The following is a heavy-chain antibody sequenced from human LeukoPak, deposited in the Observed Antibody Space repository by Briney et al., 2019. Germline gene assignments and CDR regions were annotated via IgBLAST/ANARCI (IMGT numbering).Heavy chain of an antibody. CDR3: ARGRTTGEFDY. J-gene: IGHJ4*02. D-gene: IGHD4-11*01. Sequence: SVKVSCKASGGTFSSHAISWVRQAPGQGLEWMGGINPIFHTPTYAKKFQGRFTITKDESMSTASMDLSSLISDDTAVYYCARGRTTGEFDYWGQGTLVTVSS. V-gene: IGHV1-69*05. CDR2: INPIFHTP. CDR1: GGTFSSHA.